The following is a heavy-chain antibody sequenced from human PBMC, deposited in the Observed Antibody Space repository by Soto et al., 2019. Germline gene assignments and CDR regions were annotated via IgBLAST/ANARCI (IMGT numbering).Heavy chain of an antibody. D-gene: IGHD6-19*01. J-gene: IGHJ4*02. CDR3: ARDGGPGIALAGLAY. CDR2: IIPIFGIP. V-gene: IGHV1-69*01. CDR1: GGIFSNYA. Sequence: QVQLVQSGAEVKKPGSSVKVSCKASGGIFSNYAISWVRQAPGQGLEWIGVIIPIFGIPKLAQKFHDRVTITADESTTTVYMELRSLRPDDTAVYYCARDGGPGIALAGLAYWGQGTLVTVSS.